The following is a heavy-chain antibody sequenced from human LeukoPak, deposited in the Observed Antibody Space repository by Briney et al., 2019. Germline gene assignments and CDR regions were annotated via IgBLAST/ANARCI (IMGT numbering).Heavy chain of an antibody. CDR2: ISSSSSYI. V-gene: IGHV3-21*01. Sequence: GGSLRLSCAASGFTFSSYSMNWVRQAPGKGLEWVSSISSSSSYIYYADSVKGRFTISRDNAKNSLYLQMNSLRAEDTAVYYCARAPYKGSGSYYPYYFDYWGQETLVTVSS. J-gene: IGHJ4*02. D-gene: IGHD3-10*01. CDR3: ARAPYKGSGSYYPYYFDY. CDR1: GFTFSSYS.